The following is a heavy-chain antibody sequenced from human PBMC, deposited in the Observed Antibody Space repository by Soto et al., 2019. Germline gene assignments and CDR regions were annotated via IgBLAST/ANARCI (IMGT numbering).Heavy chain of an antibody. V-gene: IGHV1-3*01. J-gene: IGHJ6*02. D-gene: IGHD3-3*01. CDR2: INAGNCNT. CDR3: ATLFWPRPDYYYYYGMDV. Sequence: ASLKGSCKACGYTFTSYAMHWVRQAPGQRLEWMGWINAGNCNTKYSQKFQGRVTITRDTSASTAYMELSSLRSEDTAVYYCATLFWPRPDYYYYYGMDVWGQGTTVTVSS. CDR1: GYTFTSYA.